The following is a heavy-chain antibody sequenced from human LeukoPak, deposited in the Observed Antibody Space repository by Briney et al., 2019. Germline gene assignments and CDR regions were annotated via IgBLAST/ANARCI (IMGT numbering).Heavy chain of an antibody. CDR2: ISSSGSTI. J-gene: IGHJ4*02. CDR3: ARDNAQFNFDY. Sequence: RTGGSLRLSCAASVFTFSDYYMSWLRQAPGKGLEWVSYISSSGSTIYYADSVKGRFTISRDNAKNSLYLQMNSLRAEDTAVYYCARDNAQFNFDYWGQGTLVTVSS. CDR1: VFTFSDYY. V-gene: IGHV3-11*04.